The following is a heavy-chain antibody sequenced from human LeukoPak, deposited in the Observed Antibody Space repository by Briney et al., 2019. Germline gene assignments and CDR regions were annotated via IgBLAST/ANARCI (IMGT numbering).Heavy chain of an antibody. J-gene: IGHJ4*02. Sequence: EASVKVSCKASGNSLNNYHMHWVRQAPGQGLEWLGIIRPGGDGPSYAQKFQGRVTMTRDMSTSTVYMELSSLTSGDTAVYYCGRDPTYRNYFDSWGQGTLVTVSS. CDR1: GNSLNNYH. CDR2: IRPGGDGP. D-gene: IGHD1-1*01. CDR3: GRDPTYRNYFDS. V-gene: IGHV1-46*02.